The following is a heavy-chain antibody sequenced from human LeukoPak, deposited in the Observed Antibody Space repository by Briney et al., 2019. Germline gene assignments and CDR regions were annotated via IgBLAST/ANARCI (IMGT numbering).Heavy chain of an antibody. Sequence: PSETLSLTCTVSGGSISSYYWTWIRQPPGKGLEWLGYIYYSGNTNYNPSLKSRVTISVDTSKNQISLKLSSVTAADTAVYYCARHAGDPRSFDYWGQGTLVTVSS. J-gene: IGHJ4*02. CDR3: ARHAGDPRSFDY. D-gene: IGHD7-27*01. CDR2: IYYSGNT. CDR1: GGSISSYY. V-gene: IGHV4-59*08.